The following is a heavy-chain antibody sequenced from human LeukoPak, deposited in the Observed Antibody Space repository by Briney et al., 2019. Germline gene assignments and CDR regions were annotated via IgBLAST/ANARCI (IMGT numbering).Heavy chain of an antibody. CDR3: AREGPTVGSKWDNWYFDL. CDR1: RFTFNSYT. J-gene: IGHJ2*01. D-gene: IGHD1-26*01. Sequence: GGSLRLSCAAPRFTFNSYTMNWVRQAPGKGLEWVSYISSSSSTIYYADSVKGRFTISRENAKNSLYPQMNSLRPGDTAVYYCAREGPTVGSKWDNWYFDLWGRGTLVTVSS. CDR2: ISSSSSTI. V-gene: IGHV3-48*01.